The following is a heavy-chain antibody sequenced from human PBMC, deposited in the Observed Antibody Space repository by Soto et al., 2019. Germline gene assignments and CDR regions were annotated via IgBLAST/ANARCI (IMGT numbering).Heavy chain of an antibody. D-gene: IGHD5-18*01. CDR3: AKDLIQDTAMVPLGMDV. Sequence: GGSLRLSCAASGFTFSSYAMSWVRQAPGKGLEWVSAISGSGGSTYYADSVKGRFTISRDNSKNTLYLQMNSLRAEYTAVYYCAKDLIQDTAMVPLGMDVWGQGTTVTVSS. V-gene: IGHV3-23*01. CDR2: ISGSGGST. CDR1: GFTFSSYA. J-gene: IGHJ6*02.